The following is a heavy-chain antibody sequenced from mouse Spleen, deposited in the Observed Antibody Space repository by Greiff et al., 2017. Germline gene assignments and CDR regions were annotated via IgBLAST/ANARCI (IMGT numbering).Heavy chain of an antibody. J-gene: IGHJ3*01. CDR2: IWSDGST. CDR3: ASPSYYGPFAY. V-gene: IGHV2-4-1*01. CDR1: GFSLTNYA. D-gene: IGHD2-10*01. Sequence: VKVVESGPGLVAPSQSLSITCTVSGFSLTNYAVHWVRQSPGKGLEWLGVIWSDGSTDYNAAFISRLSISKDNSKSQVFFKMNSLQADDTAIYYCASPSYYGPFAYWGQGTLVTVSA.